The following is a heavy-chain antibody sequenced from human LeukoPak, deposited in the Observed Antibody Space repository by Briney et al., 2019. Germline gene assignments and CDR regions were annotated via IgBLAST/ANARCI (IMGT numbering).Heavy chain of an antibody. CDR2: ISSSSSYI. Sequence: PGGSLRLSCAASGFTFSSYSMNWVRQAPGKGLEWVSSISSSSSYIYYADSVKGRFTISRDNAKNSLYLQMNSLRAEDTTVYYCAGDPNSGSYELDYWGQGTLVTVSS. J-gene: IGHJ4*02. CDR1: GFTFSSYS. D-gene: IGHD1-26*01. V-gene: IGHV3-21*01. CDR3: AGDPNSGSYELDY.